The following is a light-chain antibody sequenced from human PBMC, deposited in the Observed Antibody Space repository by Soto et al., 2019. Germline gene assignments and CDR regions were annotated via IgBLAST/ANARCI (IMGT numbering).Light chain of an antibody. CDR3: QQYGTSPFT. Sequence: EIVLTQSPGTLSLSPGETATLSCRASQSVSNYLAWYQQKPGQSPSPLFYGASSRYTGIPDRFSASGSGTDFTLTICGLEPEDFALYHCQQYGTSPFTFGGGTQVEI. V-gene: IGKV3-20*01. CDR1: QSVSNY. CDR2: GAS. J-gene: IGKJ4*01.